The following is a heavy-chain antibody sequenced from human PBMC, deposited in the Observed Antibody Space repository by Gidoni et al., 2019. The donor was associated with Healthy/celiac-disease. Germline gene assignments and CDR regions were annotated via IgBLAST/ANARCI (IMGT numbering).Heavy chain of an antibody. CDR3: AKDSGYSGSYYGWGAFDI. J-gene: IGHJ3*02. D-gene: IGHD1-26*01. V-gene: IGHV3-9*01. CDR1: GSTFDAYA. Sequence: DVQLVESGGGLVQPCRSLPLSCAASGSTFDAYALHWVRQAPGKGLEWVSGISWNSGSIGYADSVKGRFTISRDNAKNSLYLQMNSLRAEDTALYYCAKDSGYSGSYYGWGAFDIWGQGTMVTVSS. CDR2: ISWNSGSI.